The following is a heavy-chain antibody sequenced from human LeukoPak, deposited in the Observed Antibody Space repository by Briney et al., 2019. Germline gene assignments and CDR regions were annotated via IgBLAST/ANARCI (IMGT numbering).Heavy chain of an antibody. CDR3: ARVGYYGSGVGVYFDY. CDR2: ISSSSSTI. J-gene: IGHJ4*02. D-gene: IGHD3-10*01. V-gene: IGHV3-48*01. Sequence: GGSLRLSCAASGFTFSSYSMNWVRQAPGKGLEWVSYISSSSSTIYYADSVKGRFTISRDNAKNSLYLQMNSLRAEDTAVYYCARVGYYGSGVGVYFDYWGQGTLVTVSS. CDR1: GFTFSSYS.